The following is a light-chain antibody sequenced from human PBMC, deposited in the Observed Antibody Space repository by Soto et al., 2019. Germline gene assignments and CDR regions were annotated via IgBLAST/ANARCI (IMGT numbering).Light chain of an antibody. J-gene: IGKJ3*01. V-gene: IGKV3-20*01. CDR2: GAS. CDR1: QSVSSNN. Sequence: EIVLTQSPGTLSLSPGERATLSCRASQSVSSNNLAWYQQRPGQAPRVVIYGASTRATGIPERFSGSGSGTDFTLTISRLEPEDFEVYYCQQYGRSTFTFGPGNKVDIK. CDR3: QQYGRSTFT.